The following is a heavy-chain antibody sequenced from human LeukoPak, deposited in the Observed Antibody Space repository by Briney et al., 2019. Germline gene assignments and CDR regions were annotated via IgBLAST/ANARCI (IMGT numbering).Heavy chain of an antibody. CDR2: INPNSGGT. D-gene: IGHD3-10*01. CDR1: GYTFTGYY. V-gene: IGHV1-2*02. J-gene: IGHJ4*02. Sequence: GASVKVSCKASGYTFTGYYMHWVRQAPGQGLAWMGWINPNSGGTNYAQKFQGRVTMTRDTSISTAYMELSRLRSDDTAVYYCARDIYGSGSYYDYWGQGTLVTVSS. CDR3: ARDIYGSGSYYDY.